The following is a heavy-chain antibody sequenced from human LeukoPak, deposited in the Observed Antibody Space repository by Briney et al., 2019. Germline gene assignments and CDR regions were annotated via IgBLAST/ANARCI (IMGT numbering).Heavy chain of an antibody. V-gene: IGHV3-13*01. CDR1: GFTFSDYD. Sequence: TGGSLRLSCAASGFTFSDYDMHWVRQATGKGLEWVSAIGTAGDTYYTGSVKGRFTISKKNAKNSLYLQMNSLRAGDTAVYYCVRVAKERVGGVYYFDYWGQGTPVTVSS. J-gene: IGHJ4*02. D-gene: IGHD1-1*01. CDR3: VRVAKERVGGVYYFDY. CDR2: IGTAGDT.